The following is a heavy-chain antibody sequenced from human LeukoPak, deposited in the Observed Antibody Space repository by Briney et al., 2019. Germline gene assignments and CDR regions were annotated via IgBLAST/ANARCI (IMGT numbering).Heavy chain of an antibody. CDR3: ARDEKRFGEAKQTDY. J-gene: IGHJ4*02. D-gene: IGHD3-10*01. Sequence: GGSLRLSCAASGFTFSSYAMSWVRQAPGKGLEWVSVLYTGGGTDHADSVKGRFTISRDNAKNSLYLQMNSLRAEDTAVYYCARDEKRFGEAKQTDYWGQGTLVTVSS. V-gene: IGHV3-23*03. CDR1: GFTFSSYA. CDR2: LYTGGGT.